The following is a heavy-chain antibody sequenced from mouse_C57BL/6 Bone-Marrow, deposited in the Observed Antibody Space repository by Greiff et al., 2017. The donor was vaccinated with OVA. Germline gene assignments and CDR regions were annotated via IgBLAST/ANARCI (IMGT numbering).Heavy chain of an antibody. CDR3: AKDYDYDEDYARDY. Sequence: VQLQQSGAELARPGASVKLSCKASGYTFTSYGISWVKQRPGQGLEWIGEIYPRSGNTYYNEKFKGKATLTADKSSSTAYMELRSLTSEDSAVYFCAKDYDYDEDYARDYWGQGTSVTVSS. V-gene: IGHV1-81*01. D-gene: IGHD2-4*01. CDR1: GYTFTSYG. J-gene: IGHJ4*01. CDR2: IYPRSGNT.